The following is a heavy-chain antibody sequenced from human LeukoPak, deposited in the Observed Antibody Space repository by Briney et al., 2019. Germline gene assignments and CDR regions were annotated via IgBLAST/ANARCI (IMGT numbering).Heavy chain of an antibody. CDR2: IRRKAHGGTT. CDR1: GFTFGDYA. Sequence: PGRSLRLSCTTSGFTFGDYAMSWVRQAPGKGLEWVSFIRRKAHGGTTEYAASVKGRFSSSRDDSKSIAYLQMNSLKTEDTAVYFCTRVTYYYGNSGYFHFDSWGQGSLVTVSS. D-gene: IGHD3-22*01. V-gene: IGHV3-49*04. CDR3: TRVTYYYGNSGYFHFDS. J-gene: IGHJ4*02.